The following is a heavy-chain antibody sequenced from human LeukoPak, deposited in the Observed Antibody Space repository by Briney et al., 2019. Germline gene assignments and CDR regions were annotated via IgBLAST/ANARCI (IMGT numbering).Heavy chain of an antibody. CDR2: IHHSGIT. CDR3: ARVYGYGVIDY. Sequence: SQTLSLTCTVSVYSISSGYYWGWIRQPPGKGLEWIGSIHHSGITYYNPSLKSRVTISVDTSKNQFSLKLSSVTAADTAVYYCARVYGYGVIDYWGQGTLVTVSS. D-gene: IGHD4-17*01. V-gene: IGHV4-38-2*02. J-gene: IGHJ4*02. CDR1: VYSISSGYY.